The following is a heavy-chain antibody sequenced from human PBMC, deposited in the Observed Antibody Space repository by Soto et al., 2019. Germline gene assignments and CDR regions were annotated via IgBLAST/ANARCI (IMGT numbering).Heavy chain of an antibody. CDR1: GFTFSIYA. CDR3: ARDTAREYYYYYGMDV. V-gene: IGHV3-33*01. Sequence: QVQLVESGGGVVQPGRSLRLSCAASGFTFSIYAMHWVRQAPGKGLEWVAVIWDDGSNKYYADSVKGRFTISRDNSKNTLYLQMISLRAEDTAVYYCARDTAREYYYYYGMDVWGPGTTVTVSS. CDR2: IWDDGSNK. J-gene: IGHJ6*02.